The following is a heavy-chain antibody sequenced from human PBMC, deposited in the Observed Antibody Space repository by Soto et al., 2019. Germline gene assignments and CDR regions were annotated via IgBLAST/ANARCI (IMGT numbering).Heavy chain of an antibody. CDR2: IWYDGSNK. J-gene: IGHJ3*02. V-gene: IGHV3-33*01. CDR3: ARDGPLTYYDILTQNNAFDI. CDR1: GFNFSSYG. D-gene: IGHD3-9*01. Sequence: GGSLRLPWAAAGFNFSSYGMHWVRQAPGKGLEWVAVIWYDGSNKYYADSVKGRFTISRDNSKNTLYLQMNSLRAEDTAVYYCARDGPLTYYDILTQNNAFDIWGQGTMVTVSS.